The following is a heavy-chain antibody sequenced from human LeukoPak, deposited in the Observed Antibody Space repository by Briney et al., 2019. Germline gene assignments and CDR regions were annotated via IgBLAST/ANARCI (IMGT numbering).Heavy chain of an antibody. J-gene: IGHJ4*02. CDR1: GYTFTSYA. Sequence: ASVKVSCKASGYTFTSYAMNWVRQAPGQGLEWMGRINTNTGNPTYAQGFTGRFVFSLDTSVSTAYLQISSLKAEDTAVYYCASSSSWYDKNFDYWGQGTLVTVSS. D-gene: IGHD6-13*01. CDR3: ASSSSWYDKNFDY. V-gene: IGHV7-4-1*02. CDR2: INTNTGNP.